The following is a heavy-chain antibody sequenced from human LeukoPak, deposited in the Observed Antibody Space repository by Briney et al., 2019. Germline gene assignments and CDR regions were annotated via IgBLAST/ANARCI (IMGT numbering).Heavy chain of an antibody. J-gene: IGHJ4*02. Sequence: ASVKVSCKASGYTFTGYHMHWVRQAPGQGLEWMGRINPNSGDTNYAQNFQGRVTMTRDTSISTAYMELSRLRSDDTAVYYCARDRTIGYCSGGSCYFDYWGQGTLVTVSS. CDR1: GYTFTGYH. CDR2: INPNSGDT. CDR3: ARDRTIGYCSGGSCYFDY. D-gene: IGHD2-15*01. V-gene: IGHV1-2*06.